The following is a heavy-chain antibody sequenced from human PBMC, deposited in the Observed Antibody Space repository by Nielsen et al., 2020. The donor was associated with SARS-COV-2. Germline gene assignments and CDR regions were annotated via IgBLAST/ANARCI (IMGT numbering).Heavy chain of an antibody. D-gene: IGHD3-3*01. CDR2: IYYSGST. CDR1: GGSISSSSYY. J-gene: IGHJ4*02. CDR3: ARHMESYNFWSGFDY. V-gene: IGHV4-61*05. Sequence: SETLSLTCTVSGGSISSSSYYWSWIRQPPGKGLEWIGYIYYSGSTNYNPSLKTRVTISVDTSKNQFSLKLSSVTATDTAVYYCARHMESYNFWSGFDYWGQGTLVTVSS.